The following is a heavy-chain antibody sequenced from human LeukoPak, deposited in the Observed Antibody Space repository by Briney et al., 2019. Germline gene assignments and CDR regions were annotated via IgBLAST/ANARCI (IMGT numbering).Heavy chain of an antibody. J-gene: IGHJ4*02. CDR2: ISGSGGST. CDR3: AREGDMTTVTKSSNFDY. D-gene: IGHD4-17*01. Sequence: PGGSLRLSCAASGFTFSSYAMSWVRQAPGKGLEWVSAISGSGGSTYYADSVKGRFTISRDNAKNSLYLQMNSLRAEDTAVYYCAREGDMTTVTKSSNFDYWGQGTLVTVSS. V-gene: IGHV3-23*01. CDR1: GFTFSSYA.